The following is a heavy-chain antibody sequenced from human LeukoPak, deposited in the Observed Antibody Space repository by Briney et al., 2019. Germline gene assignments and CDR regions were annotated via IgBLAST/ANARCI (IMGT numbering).Heavy chain of an antibody. Sequence: SETLSLTCTVSGGSLSSGGYYWSWIRQYPGMGLEWIRSIYYSGSNYYTPSLRSRVNISVDTSKSQFALNLTSVTAADTAVYYCARVSSARNGFDYWGQGTLVTVSS. J-gene: IGHJ4*02. CDR1: GGSLSSGGYY. CDR3: ARVSSARNGFDY. D-gene: IGHD1-14*01. CDR2: IYYSGSN. V-gene: IGHV4-31*03.